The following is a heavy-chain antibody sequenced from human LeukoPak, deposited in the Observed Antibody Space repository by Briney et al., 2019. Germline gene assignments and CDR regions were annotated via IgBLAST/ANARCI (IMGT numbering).Heavy chain of an antibody. V-gene: IGHV3-30-3*01. D-gene: IGHD6-19*01. CDR3: ARGSSGWYEGGPFDY. CDR2: ISYDGSNK. CDR1: GFTFSSYA. Sequence: GGSLRLSCAASGFTFSSYAMHWVRQAPGKGLEWVAVISYDGSNKYYADSVKGRFTISRDNSKNTLYLQMNSPRAEDTAVYYCARGSSGWYEGGPFDYWGQGTLVTVSS. J-gene: IGHJ4*02.